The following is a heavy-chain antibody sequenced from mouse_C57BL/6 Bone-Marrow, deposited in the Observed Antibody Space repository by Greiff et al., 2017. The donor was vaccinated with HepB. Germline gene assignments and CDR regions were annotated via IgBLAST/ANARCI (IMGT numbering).Heavy chain of an antibody. D-gene: IGHD1-1*01. J-gene: IGHJ4*01. V-gene: IGHV6-3*01. CDR3: TIYYYGSSYEYYYAMDY. CDR1: GFTFSNYW. Sequence: VQLKESGGGLVQPGGSMKLSCVASGFTFSNYWMNWVRQSPEKGLEWVAQIRLKSDNYATHYAESVKGRFTISRDDSKSSVYLQMNNLRAEDTGIYYCTIYYYGSSYEYYYAMDYWGQGTSVTVSS. CDR2: IRLKSDNYAT.